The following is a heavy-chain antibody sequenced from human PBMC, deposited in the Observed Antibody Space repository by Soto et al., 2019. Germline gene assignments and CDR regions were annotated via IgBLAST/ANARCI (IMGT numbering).Heavy chain of an antibody. Sequence: GASVKVSCKASGYTFFTYDISWVRQAPGQGREWMGWISAYSGDTKYAQKFQGRVTMTTDTSTTTAYLELRSLRSDDTAVYYCARHHGPTTSENWFDPWGQGXLVTVSS. CDR3: ARHHGPTTSENWFDP. V-gene: IGHV1-18*01. CDR1: GYTFFTYD. CDR2: ISAYSGDT. J-gene: IGHJ5*02. D-gene: IGHD5-12*01.